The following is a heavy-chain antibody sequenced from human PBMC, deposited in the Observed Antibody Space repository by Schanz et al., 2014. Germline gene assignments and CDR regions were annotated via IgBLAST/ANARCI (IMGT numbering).Heavy chain of an antibody. V-gene: IGHV3-11*04. Sequence: QVQLVESGGGLVKPGGSLRLSCAASGFTFSDYYMSWVRQAPGKGLEWVSYISSVGISKYYADPVKGRFTISRDNARNSLYLQMNSLRAEDTAVYFCARGGAGSVLFFFDYWGQGTLVTVSS. J-gene: IGHJ4*02. CDR2: ISSVGISK. D-gene: IGHD3-10*01. CDR1: GFTFSDYY. CDR3: ARGGAGSVLFFFDY.